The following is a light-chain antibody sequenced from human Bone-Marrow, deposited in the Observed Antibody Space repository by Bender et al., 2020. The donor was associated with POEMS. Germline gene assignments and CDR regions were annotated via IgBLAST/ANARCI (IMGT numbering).Light chain of an antibody. Sequence: QSALTQPASVSGSPGQSSTISCTGTTSDVGGYDFVSWYQQHPGKAPKLIIYDVNNRPSGVSNRFSGSKSDNTASLTISGLQAEDEAHYYCSSYTSDTTVVFGGGTKLTVL. CDR1: TSDVGGYDF. V-gene: IGLV2-14*03. CDR2: DVN. J-gene: IGLJ2*01. CDR3: SSYTSDTTVV.